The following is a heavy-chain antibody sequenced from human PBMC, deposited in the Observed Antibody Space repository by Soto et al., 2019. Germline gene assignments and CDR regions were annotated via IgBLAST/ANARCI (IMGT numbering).Heavy chain of an antibody. D-gene: IGHD6-6*01. CDR2: MSTYNGNT. CDR3: ARESARSFDY. CDR1: GYTFSDYA. V-gene: IGHV1-18*01. Sequence: ASVKVSCKASGYTFSDYAFTWVRQAPGLGLEWLGWMSTYNGNTKYAQSVQGRVTMTTDTSRTTAYRELTSLRSDDTAEHSCARESARSFDYRGQGCLVIVST. J-gene: IGHJ4*02.